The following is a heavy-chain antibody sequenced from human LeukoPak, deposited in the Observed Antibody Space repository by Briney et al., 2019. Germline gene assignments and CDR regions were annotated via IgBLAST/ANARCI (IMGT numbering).Heavy chain of an antibody. D-gene: IGHD6-13*01. CDR1: GGSFSGYY. Sequence: SETLSLTCAVYGGSFSGYYWSWIRQPPGKGLEWIGEINHSGSTNYSPSLKSRVTISVDTSKNQFSLKLSSVTAADTAVYYCANTAAGTYYYYMDVWGKGTTVTVSS. CDR2: INHSGST. J-gene: IGHJ6*03. CDR3: ANTAAGTYYYYMDV. V-gene: IGHV4-34*01.